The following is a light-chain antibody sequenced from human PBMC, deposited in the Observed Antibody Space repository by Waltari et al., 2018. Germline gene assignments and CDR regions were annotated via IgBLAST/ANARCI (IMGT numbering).Light chain of an antibody. J-gene: IGKJ4*01. CDR1: PSISTW. CDR3: QHYNNYPPT. Sequence: DIQMTQSPSILSASVGDTVTITCRTSPSISTWLAWYQQKPGKAPKLLISKASILESGVPSRFSGSGSGTEFTLTINSLQPDDFATFYCQHYNNYPPTFGGGTKVEIK. V-gene: IGKV1-5*03. CDR2: KAS.